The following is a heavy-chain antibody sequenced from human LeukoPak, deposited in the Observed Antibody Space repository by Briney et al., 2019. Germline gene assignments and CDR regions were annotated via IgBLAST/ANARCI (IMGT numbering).Heavy chain of an antibody. CDR2: ISAYNGNT. CDR1: GYTFTGYH. Sequence: ASVKVSCKASGYTFTGYHMHWVRQAPGQGLEWMGWISAYNGNTNYAQKLQGRVTMTTDTSTSTAYMELRSLRSDDTAVYYCARDRPRIAARPILLYDYWGQGTLVTVSS. V-gene: IGHV1-18*04. CDR3: ARDRPRIAARPILLYDY. D-gene: IGHD6-6*01. J-gene: IGHJ4*02.